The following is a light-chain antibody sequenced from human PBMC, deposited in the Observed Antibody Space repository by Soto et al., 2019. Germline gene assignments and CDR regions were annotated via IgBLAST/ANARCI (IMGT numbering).Light chain of an antibody. CDR1: RTFASSY. V-gene: IGKV3-20*01. J-gene: IGKJ2*01. CDR2: AAS. CDR3: QKYGSSPPYT. Sequence: EMVLTQSPDTLSLSPGERATLACRASRTFASSYLAWYQQKPGQAPRLLIYAASTRATGIPDRFSGSGSVADFSLTISRLEPEDSAVYYCQKYGSSPPYTFGQGTKLEIK.